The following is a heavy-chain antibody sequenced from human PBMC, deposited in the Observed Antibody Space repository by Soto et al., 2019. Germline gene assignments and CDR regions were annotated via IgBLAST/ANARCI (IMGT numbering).Heavy chain of an antibody. V-gene: IGHV4-31*03. CDR3: AIGLDADSREQLDY. CDR2: SHNSRSA. CDR1: GGSTSVGAFY. J-gene: IGHJ4*02. D-gene: IGHD4-17*01. Sequence: KPSETLSLTCTVSGGSTSVGAFYLSWIRQHPGKGLEWIGYSHNSRSAYYNPSLKSRVAISADTSQMQLFLEMTSVTAADTAVYYCAIGLDADSREQLDYWGQGTLVTVSS.